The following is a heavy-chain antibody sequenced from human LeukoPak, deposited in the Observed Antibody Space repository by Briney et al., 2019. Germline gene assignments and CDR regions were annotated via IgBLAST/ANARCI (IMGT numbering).Heavy chain of an antibody. CDR2: IYPGDSDT. J-gene: IGHJ3*02. V-gene: IGHV5-51*01. Sequence: GESLKISCKGSGYSFTSYWIGWVRQMPGKGLEWMGIIYPGDSDTRYSPSFQGQVTISADKSISTAYLQWSSLKASDTAMYYCARPRGGAVAGTNAFDIWGQGTWSPSPQ. D-gene: IGHD6-19*01. CDR3: ARPRGGAVAGTNAFDI. CDR1: GYSFTSYW.